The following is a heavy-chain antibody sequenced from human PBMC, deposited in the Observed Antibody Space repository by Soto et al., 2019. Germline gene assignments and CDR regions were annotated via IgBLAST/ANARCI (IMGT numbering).Heavy chain of an antibody. J-gene: IGHJ4*02. V-gene: IGHV3-23*01. D-gene: IGHD6-6*01. CDR2: ISGSDDST. CDR1: GFTFSSYA. Sequence: GVLRLSCAASGFTFSSYAMSWVRQAPGKGLEWVSVISGSDDSTYYADSVKGRFTISRDNSKNTLYLQMNSLIAEDTAVYYCAKRSSSSTFDYWGQGTLVTVSS. CDR3: AKRSSSSTFDY.